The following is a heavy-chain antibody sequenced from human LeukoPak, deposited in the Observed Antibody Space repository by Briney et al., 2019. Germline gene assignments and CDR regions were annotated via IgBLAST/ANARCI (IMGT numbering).Heavy chain of an antibody. J-gene: IGHJ4*02. D-gene: IGHD3-22*01. Sequence: SGRSLRLSCAASGFTLSSYWMHWVRQVPGKGLVWVSRIKSDGSDTRYADSVKGRFTISRDNAKNTLYLQMNSLRAEDTAVYYCARGDYDSSGYLFDYWGQGTLVTVSS. V-gene: IGHV3-74*01. CDR3: ARGDYDSSGYLFDY. CDR2: IKSDGSDT. CDR1: GFTLSSYW.